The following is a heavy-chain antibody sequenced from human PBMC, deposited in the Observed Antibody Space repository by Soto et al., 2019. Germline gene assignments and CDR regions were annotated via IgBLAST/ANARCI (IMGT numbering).Heavy chain of an antibody. Sequence: GASVKVSCKASGYTFTSYDINWVRQATGQGLEWMGWMNPNSGNTGYAQKFQGRVTVTRNTSISTAYMELSSLRSEDTAVYYCARGVVPAAMGAYYYGMDVWGQGTTVTVSS. V-gene: IGHV1-8*01. CDR1: GYTFTSYD. CDR2: MNPNSGNT. D-gene: IGHD2-2*01. J-gene: IGHJ6*02. CDR3: ARGVVPAAMGAYYYGMDV.